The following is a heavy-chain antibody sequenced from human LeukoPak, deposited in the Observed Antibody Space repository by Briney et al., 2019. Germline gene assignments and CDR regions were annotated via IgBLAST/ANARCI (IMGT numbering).Heavy chain of an antibody. CDR2: IGIRGDT. V-gene: IGHV3-13*01. D-gene: IGHD5-18*01. Sequence: GGSLRLSCAASGFTFTNYDMHWVRQATGRGLEWVSAIGIRGDTYYPGSVKGRFTISRENAKSSLYLQMNSLRAEDTAVHYCARGGIQVSGIDEIDHWGQGTLVTVSS. CDR3: ARGGIQVSGIDEIDH. J-gene: IGHJ4*02. CDR1: GFTFTNYD.